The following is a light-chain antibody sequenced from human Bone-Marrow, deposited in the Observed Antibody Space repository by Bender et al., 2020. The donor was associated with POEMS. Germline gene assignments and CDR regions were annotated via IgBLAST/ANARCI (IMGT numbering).Light chain of an antibody. CDR3: AAFDDYSWV. Sequence: QSVLTQSPSASGTPGQRVTISCSGSSSNIGTNYVYWYQQLPGTAPRLLIYRNDERPSGVPDRFSGSKSGTSASLAISGLRSEDEADYYCAAFDDYSWVFGGGTKLTVL. J-gene: IGLJ3*02. CDR2: RND. V-gene: IGLV1-47*01. CDR1: SSNIGTNY.